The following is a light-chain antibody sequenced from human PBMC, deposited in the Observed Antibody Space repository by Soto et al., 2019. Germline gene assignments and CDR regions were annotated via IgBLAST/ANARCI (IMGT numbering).Light chain of an antibody. J-gene: IGLJ3*02. V-gene: IGLV4-60*03. Sequence: QSVLTQPSYASASLGSSVSLTCTLSSRHSFYDIAWHQQRPGTAPRYLMKVEGSGNYDKGSGIPERFSGSSSGADRYLTISNLRSEDEGDFYCESWDTNTQVFGGGTKVTVL. CDR2: VEGSGNY. CDR3: ESWDTNTQV. CDR1: SRHSFYD.